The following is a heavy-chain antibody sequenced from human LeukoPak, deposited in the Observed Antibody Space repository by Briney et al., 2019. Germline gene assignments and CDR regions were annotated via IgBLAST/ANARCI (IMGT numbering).Heavy chain of an antibody. Sequence: ASVKVSCKASGYTFTNYTLNWVRQAPGQGLEWMGWIDTNTGNPTYAQGFIGRFIFSLDTSVTTAYLQISSLKAEDTAVYYCARPTSIAARDGNLPTRSDYWGQGTLVTVSS. J-gene: IGHJ4*02. CDR2: IDTNTGNP. V-gene: IGHV7-4-1*02. CDR3: ARPTSIAARDGNLPTRSDY. CDR1: GYTFTNYT. D-gene: IGHD5-24*01.